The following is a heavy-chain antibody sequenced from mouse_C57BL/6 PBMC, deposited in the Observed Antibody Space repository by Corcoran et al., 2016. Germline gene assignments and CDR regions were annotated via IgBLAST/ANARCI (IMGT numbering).Heavy chain of an antibody. CDR3: AKTAQAPYYYAMDY. J-gene: IGHJ4*01. CDR1: GYTFTDYN. D-gene: IGHD3-2*02. CDR2: INPNNGGT. V-gene: IGHV1-22*01. Sequence: EVQLQQSGPELVKPGASVKMSCKASGYTFTDYNMHWVKQSHGKSLEWIGYINPNNGGTSYNQKFKGKATLTVNKSSSTAYMELRSLTSEDSAVYYCAKTAQAPYYYAMDYWGQGTSVTVSS.